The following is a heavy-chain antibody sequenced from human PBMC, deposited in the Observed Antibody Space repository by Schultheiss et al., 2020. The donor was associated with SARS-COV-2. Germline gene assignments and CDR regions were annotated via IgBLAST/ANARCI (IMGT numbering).Heavy chain of an antibody. V-gene: IGHV3-21*04. Sequence: GGSLRLSCAASGFTFSSYSMNWVRQAPGKGLEWVSSISSSSSYIYYADSVKGRFTISRDNAKNSLYLQMNSLRAEDTAVYYCAKDRFISDAFDIWGQGTMVTVSS. J-gene: IGHJ3*02. CDR1: GFTFSSYS. CDR2: ISSSSSYI. D-gene: IGHD3-16*01. CDR3: AKDRFISDAFDI.